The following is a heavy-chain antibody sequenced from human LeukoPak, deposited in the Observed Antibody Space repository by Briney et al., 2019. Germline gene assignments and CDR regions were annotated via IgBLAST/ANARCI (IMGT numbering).Heavy chain of an antibody. Sequence: GASVKVSCKVSGYSLTELSMHWVRQAPGKGLEFMGGFDSEDDETIYTQKFQGRVTMTQDTARDTAYMELSSLRSEDTAVYYCASGGGSSSWYSPSPEDYWGQGTLVTVSS. D-gene: IGHD6-13*01. CDR2: FDSEDDET. V-gene: IGHV1-24*01. CDR3: ASGGGSSSWYSPSPEDY. J-gene: IGHJ4*02. CDR1: GYSLTELS.